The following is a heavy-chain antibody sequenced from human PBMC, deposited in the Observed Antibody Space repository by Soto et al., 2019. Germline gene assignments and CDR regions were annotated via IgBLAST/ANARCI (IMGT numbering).Heavy chain of an antibody. CDR3: YSSTGRFDP. D-gene: IGHD6-13*01. Sequence: PGGSLRLSCAASGFTFSIYAMSWFRQAPGKGLEWVSAISGSGGSTYYADSVKGRFTISRDNSKNTLYLQMNSLRAEDTAVYYCYSSTGRFDPWGQGTLVTVSS. V-gene: IGHV3-23*01. CDR2: ISGSGGST. J-gene: IGHJ5*02. CDR1: GFTFSIYA.